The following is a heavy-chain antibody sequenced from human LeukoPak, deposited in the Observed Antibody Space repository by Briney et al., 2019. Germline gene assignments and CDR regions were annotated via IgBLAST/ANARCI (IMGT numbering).Heavy chain of an antibody. CDR1: GFTFSSYG. J-gene: IGHJ5*02. Sequence: GGSLRLSCAASGFTFSSYGMHWLRQAPGKGLEWVAFIRYDGSNQYYADSVKGRFTISRDSSKNTLYLQMNSLRGDDTAVYYCAKDMRYNTGWTRFDPWGQGTLVTVSS. CDR3: AKDMRYNTGWTRFDP. V-gene: IGHV3-30*02. CDR2: IRYDGSNQ. D-gene: IGHD6-19*01.